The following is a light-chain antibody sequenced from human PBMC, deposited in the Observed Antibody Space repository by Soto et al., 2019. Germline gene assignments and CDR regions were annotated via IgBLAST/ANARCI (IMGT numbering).Light chain of an antibody. CDR2: GTS. CDR1: QSVYSKY. J-gene: IGKJ2*01. CDR3: QQYGNSPYT. V-gene: IGKV3-20*01. Sequence: DIVLTQFPDTLSLSPGEAATLSCRASQSVYSKYFAWYQRRPGQAPNLLIFGTSTRAAGIPERFSGRGSATDFTLTISRLEPEDSAVYYCQQYGNSPYTFGQGTKLEIK.